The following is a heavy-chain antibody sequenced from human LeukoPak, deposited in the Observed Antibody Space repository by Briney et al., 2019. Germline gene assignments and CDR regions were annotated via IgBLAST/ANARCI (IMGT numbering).Heavy chain of an antibody. CDR2: INGDGSWT. CDR3: VSFYETY. CDR1: GNYW. V-gene: IGHV3-74*01. J-gene: IGHJ4*02. D-gene: IGHD2-2*01. Sequence: QPGGSLRLSCAASGNYWMHWVRRAPGKGLVWVSHINGDGSWTTYADSVKGRFTISKDNAKNTVYLQMNNLRAEDTAVYYCVSFYETYWGRGTLVTVSS.